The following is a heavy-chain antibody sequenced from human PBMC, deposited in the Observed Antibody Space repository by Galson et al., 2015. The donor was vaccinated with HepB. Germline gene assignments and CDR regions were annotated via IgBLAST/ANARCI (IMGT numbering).Heavy chain of an antibody. Sequence: TLSLTCTVAGGPIRNDDYYWSWIRQSPGKGLEWIGHIYHSGSSAYNPSLKSRITISVDTSKNQFSLKMNSVSAADTAVYYCAREGPYYYGLDVWGQGTTVTVSS. CDR2: IYHSGSS. J-gene: IGHJ6*02. CDR1: GGPIRNDDYY. V-gene: IGHV4-30-4*01. CDR3: AREGPYYYGLDV.